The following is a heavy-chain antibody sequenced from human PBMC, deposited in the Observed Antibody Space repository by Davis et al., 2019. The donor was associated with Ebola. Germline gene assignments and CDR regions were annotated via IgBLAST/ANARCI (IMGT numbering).Heavy chain of an antibody. CDR1: GASFSTSY. Sequence: SETLSLTCAVAGASFSTSYWTWIRQTPGKGLEWMAEINHVGSTTYTPSLESRLAISADTSKRQFSLRLSSLTAADTALYYCVRGSWHQFLSLDSWGQGTLVTVSS. CDR2: INHVGST. CDR3: VRGSWHQFLSLDS. J-gene: IGHJ4*02. V-gene: IGHV4-34*01. D-gene: IGHD2-2*01.